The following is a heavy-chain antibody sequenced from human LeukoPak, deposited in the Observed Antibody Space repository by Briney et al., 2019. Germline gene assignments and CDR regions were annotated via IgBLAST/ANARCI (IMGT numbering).Heavy chain of an antibody. V-gene: IGHV3-23*01. CDR1: GFTLSSYA. J-gene: IGHJ4*02. Sequence: GGSLRLSCAASGFTLSSYAMSWVRQAPGKGLEWVSAISGSGGSTYYADSVKGRFTISRDNSKNTLYLQMNSLRSEDTAVYYCADFEYSSSSDYWGQGTLVTVSS. CDR2: ISGSGGST. CDR3: ADFEYSSSSDY. D-gene: IGHD6-6*01.